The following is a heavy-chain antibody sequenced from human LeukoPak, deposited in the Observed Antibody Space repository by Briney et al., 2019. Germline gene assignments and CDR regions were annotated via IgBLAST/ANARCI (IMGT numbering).Heavy chain of an antibody. CDR3: ARAVAAWGYFDY. CDR1: GYTFTSYY. CDR2: INPSGGST. V-gene: IGHV1-46*04. J-gene: IGHJ4*02. D-gene: IGHD6-19*01. Sequence: ASVNVSCKSSGYTFTSYYIHWVRQAPGQGLEWMGIINPSGGSTSYAQHLQGRVTMTRDTSTSTVYMELTSLRSEDTAVYYCARAVAAWGYFDYWGQGTLVTVSS.